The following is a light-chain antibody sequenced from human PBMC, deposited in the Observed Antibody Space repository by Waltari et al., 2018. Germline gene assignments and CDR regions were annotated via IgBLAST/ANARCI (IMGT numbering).Light chain of an antibody. CDR1: QSISDY. CDR2: AAS. V-gene: IGKV1-39*01. Sequence: DIQMTQSPSSLSASVGHRITITCRASQSISDYLNWYQQKPGKAPKLLIYAASNLQSGVPSRFSGSGSGTDFTLTIRSLQPEDFATYYCQQSYSTPHFGQGTRLEIK. CDR3: QQSYSTPH. J-gene: IGKJ5*01.